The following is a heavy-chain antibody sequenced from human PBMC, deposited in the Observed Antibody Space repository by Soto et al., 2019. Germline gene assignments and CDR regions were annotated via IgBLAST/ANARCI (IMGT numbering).Heavy chain of an antibody. V-gene: IGHV1-46*01. CDR1: GYIFTSHY. CDR3: ARKYSSSSPSDF. J-gene: IGHJ4*02. CDR2: INPTGGST. D-gene: IGHD6-6*01. Sequence: GASVKVSCKASGYIFTSHYMHWVRQAPGQGLEWMGVINPTGGSTSYAQKFQGRVTMTRDTSTSTVYMELSSLRSEDTAVYYCARKYSSSSPSDFWGQGTPVTVSS.